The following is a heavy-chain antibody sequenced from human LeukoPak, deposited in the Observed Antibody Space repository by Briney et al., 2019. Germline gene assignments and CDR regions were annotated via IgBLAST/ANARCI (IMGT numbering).Heavy chain of an antibody. J-gene: IGHJ3*02. Sequence: GGSLRLSCAASGFTFSSYAMSWVRQAPGKGLEWVSAISGSGGSTYYADSVKGRFTISRDNSKNTLYLQMNSLRAEDTAVYYCAKPPYYYDSSGYYYIDGLDIWGQGTMVTVSS. D-gene: IGHD3-22*01. CDR3: AKPPYYYDSSGYYYIDGLDI. V-gene: IGHV3-23*01. CDR1: GFTFSSYA. CDR2: ISGSGGST.